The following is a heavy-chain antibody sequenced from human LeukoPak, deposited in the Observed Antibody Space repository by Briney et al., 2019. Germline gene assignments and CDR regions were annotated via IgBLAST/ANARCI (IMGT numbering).Heavy chain of an antibody. V-gene: IGHV3-21*01. CDR1: GFTFSSYS. J-gene: IGHJ3*02. Sequence: GGSLRLSCAASGFTFSSYSMNWVRQAPGKGLEWVSSISSSSSYIYYADSVKGRFTISRDSAKNSLYLQMNSLRAEDTAVYYCAREGYGDAFDIWGQGTMVTVSS. CDR2: ISSSSSYI. D-gene: IGHD2-15*01. CDR3: AREGYGDAFDI.